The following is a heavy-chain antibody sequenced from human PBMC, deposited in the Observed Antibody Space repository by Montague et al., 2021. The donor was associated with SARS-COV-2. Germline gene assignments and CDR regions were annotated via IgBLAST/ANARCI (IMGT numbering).Heavy chain of an antibody. CDR1: GGSFSGHY. V-gene: IGHV4-34*01. Sequence: SETLSLTCAVYGGSFSGHYWSWIRQPPGKGLEWIGEINHSGSTNYNPSLKSRVTISVDTSKNQFSLKLSSVTAADTALYYCARGVPVTTFYCYYGMDVWGQGTTVTVSS. J-gene: IGHJ6*02. CDR2: INHSGST. CDR3: ARGVPVTTFYCYYGMDV. D-gene: IGHD4-11*01.